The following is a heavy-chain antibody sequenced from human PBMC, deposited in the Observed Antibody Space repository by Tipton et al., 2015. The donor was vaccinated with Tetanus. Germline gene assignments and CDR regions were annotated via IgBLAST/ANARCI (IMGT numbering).Heavy chain of an antibody. CDR3: ARVLLFVELSHYYGRDV. CDR2: ISGSGGST. D-gene: IGHD3-10*02. CDR1: GFTFSSYA. Sequence: SLRLSCAASGFTFSSYAMSWVRQAPGKGLEWVSAISGSGGSTYYADSVKGRFTISRDNSKNTLSLQMNSLRAEDTAVYYCARVLLFVELSHYYGRDVWGQGATVTFSS. V-gene: IGHV3-23*01. J-gene: IGHJ6*02.